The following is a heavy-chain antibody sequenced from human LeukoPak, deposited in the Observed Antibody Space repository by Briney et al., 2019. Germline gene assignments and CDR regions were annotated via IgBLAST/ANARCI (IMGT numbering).Heavy chain of an antibody. Sequence: QPGGSLRLSCAASGFTFSSYGMHWVRQAPGKGLEWVAVISYDGSNKYYADSVKGRFTISRDNSKNTLYLQMNSLRAEDTAVYYCAKGTGGSCYSMTDYWGQGTLVTVSS. D-gene: IGHD2-15*01. J-gene: IGHJ4*02. CDR3: AKGTGGSCYSMTDY. V-gene: IGHV3-30*18. CDR1: GFTFSSYG. CDR2: ISYDGSNK.